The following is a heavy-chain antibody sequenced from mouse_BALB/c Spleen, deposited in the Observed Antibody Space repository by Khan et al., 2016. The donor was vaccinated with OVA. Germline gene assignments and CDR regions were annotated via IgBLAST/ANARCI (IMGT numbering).Heavy chain of an antibody. CDR1: GYTFTSYW. J-gene: IGHJ3*01. Sequence: QVQLQQSGAELAKPGASVKMSCKASGYTFTSYWMHWVKQRPGQGLEWIGYINPSTGYTEYNKRFKDKPKLTADKSSRTAYMKLSSLPSEESAASDGANHGSCSAWLTYWGQGTLVTVSA. CDR2: INPSTGYT. V-gene: IGHV1-7*01. CDR3: ANHGSCSAWLTY.